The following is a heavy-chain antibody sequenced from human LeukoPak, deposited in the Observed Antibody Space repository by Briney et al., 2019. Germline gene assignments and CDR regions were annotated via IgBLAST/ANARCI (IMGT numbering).Heavy chain of an antibody. D-gene: IGHD4-17*01. CDR1: GFTFSSYA. CDR2: ISSNGGST. Sequence: GGSLRLSCAASGFTFSSYAMHWVRQAPGKGLEYVSAISSNGGSTYYANSLKGRFTISRDNSKNTLYLRMGSLRAEDMAVYYCARSSHYADFYFDYWGQGTLVTVSS. CDR3: ARSSHYADFYFDY. J-gene: IGHJ4*02. V-gene: IGHV3-64*01.